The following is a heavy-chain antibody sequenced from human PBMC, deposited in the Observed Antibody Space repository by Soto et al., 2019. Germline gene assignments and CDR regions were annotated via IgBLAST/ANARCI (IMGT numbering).Heavy chain of an antibody. Sequence: SETLSLTCTVSGDSISNYYWSGIRQPPGKGLEWIGYIFYSGSTNYSPSLKSRVTISVDTSKIQFSLKLSSVTAADTAVYYCARTNYNYIWGSYPSRNFYYMDVWGKGTTVTVSS. CDR2: IFYSGST. CDR3: ARTNYNYIWGSYPSRNFYYMDV. CDR1: GDSISNYY. J-gene: IGHJ6*03. V-gene: IGHV4-59*01. D-gene: IGHD3-16*02.